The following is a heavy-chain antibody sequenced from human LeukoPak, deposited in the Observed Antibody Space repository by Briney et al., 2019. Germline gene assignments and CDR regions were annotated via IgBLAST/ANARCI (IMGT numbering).Heavy chain of an antibody. CDR2: INHSGST. J-gene: IGHJ6*02. V-gene: IGHV4-34*01. D-gene: IGHD2-21*01. Sequence: SETLSLTCAVYGGSFSGYYWSWIRQPPGKGLEWIGEINHSGSTNYNPSLKSRVTISVDTSKNQFSLKLSSVTAADTAVYYCATRGYFGHPYYYYGMDVWGQGTTVTVSS. CDR1: GGSFSGYY. CDR3: ATRGYFGHPYYYYGMDV.